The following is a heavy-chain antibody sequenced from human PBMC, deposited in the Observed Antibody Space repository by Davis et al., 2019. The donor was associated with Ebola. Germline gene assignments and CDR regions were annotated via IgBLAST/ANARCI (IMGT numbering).Heavy chain of an antibody. CDR1: GYSFTNYW. V-gene: IGHV5-51*01. Sequence: GESLKISRKGSGYSFTNYWIGWVRQLPGKGLEWMGIIYPDDSDTRYSPSFEGQVTISADKSINTAYLQWGSLKASDTAMYYCARPDNIGYYFDYWGQGTLVTVSS. D-gene: IGHD6-13*01. J-gene: IGHJ4*02. CDR3: ARPDNIGYYFDY. CDR2: IYPDDSDT.